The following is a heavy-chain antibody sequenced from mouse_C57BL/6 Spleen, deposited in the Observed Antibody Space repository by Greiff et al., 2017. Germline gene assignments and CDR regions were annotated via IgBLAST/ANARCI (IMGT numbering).Heavy chain of an antibody. V-gene: IGHV1-64*01. D-gene: IGHD2-4*01. CDR3: ARYDYDVGYFDY. J-gene: IGHJ2*01. CDR2: IHPNSGST. Sequence: QVQLQQPGAELVKPGASVKLSCKASGYTFTSYWMHWVKQRPGQGLEWIGMIHPNSGSTNYNEKFKSKATLTVDKSSSTAYMQLSSLTSEDSAVYDCARYDYDVGYFDYWGQGTTLTVSS. CDR1: GYTFTSYW.